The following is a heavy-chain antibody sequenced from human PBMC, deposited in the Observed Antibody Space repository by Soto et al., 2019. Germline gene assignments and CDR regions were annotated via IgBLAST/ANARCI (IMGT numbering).Heavy chain of an antibody. CDR3: ARIKVVPAAALYYFDY. V-gene: IGHV4-39*07. Sequence: SETLSLTCTVSGGSISSSSNYWGWIRQPPGKGLEWIGSIYYSGSTYYNPSLKSRVTISVDTSKNQFSLKLSSVTAADTAVYYCARIKVVPAAALYYFDYWGQGTLVTVS. J-gene: IGHJ4*02. D-gene: IGHD2-2*01. CDR2: IYYSGST. CDR1: GGSISSSSNY.